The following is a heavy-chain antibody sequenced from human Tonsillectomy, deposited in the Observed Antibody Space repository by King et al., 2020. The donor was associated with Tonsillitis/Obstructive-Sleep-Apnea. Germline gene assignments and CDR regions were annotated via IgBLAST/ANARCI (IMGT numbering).Heavy chain of an antibody. J-gene: IGHJ4*02. D-gene: IGHD3-3*01. CDR2: VRGSGGST. CDR1: GFTFSSYD. V-gene: IGHV3-23*04. Sequence: VQLVESGGGLVQPGGSLRLSCAASGFTFSSYDMRWVRQAPGKGLEWVSAVRGSGGSTHYADSVKGRFTISRDNSKNTLYLQRNSLRAEGTAVYYCAKNEQYYDFWGDYDPLDYWGQGTLVTVSS. CDR3: AKNEQYYDFWGDYDPLDY.